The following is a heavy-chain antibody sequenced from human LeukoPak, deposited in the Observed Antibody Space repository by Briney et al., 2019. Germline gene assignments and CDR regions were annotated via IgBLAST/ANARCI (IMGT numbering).Heavy chain of an antibody. V-gene: IGHV3-43*02. CDR1: GFAFHAFD. Sequence: GGSLRLSCAASGFAFHAFDMYWVRQAPGKGLKWVSRINSDGGKTYYADSVRGRFTISRDNSKNSLYLQMNSLRTDDAALYYCATWPFYHGLDVWGQGTTVTVSS. CDR2: INSDGGKT. D-gene: IGHD3-16*01. CDR3: ATWPFYHGLDV. J-gene: IGHJ6*02.